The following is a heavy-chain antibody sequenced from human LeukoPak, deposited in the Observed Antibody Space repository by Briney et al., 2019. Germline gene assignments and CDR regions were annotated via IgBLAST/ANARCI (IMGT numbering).Heavy chain of an antibody. CDR2: IYTSGST. CDR3: ARVFYSSFFDI. Sequence: PSETLSLTCTVSGGSISSGSYDWSWIRQPAGKGLEWIGRIYTSGSTNYNPSLKSRVTISVDTSKNQFSLKLSSVTAADTAVYYCARVFYSSFFDIWGQGTMATVSS. V-gene: IGHV4-61*02. J-gene: IGHJ3*02. D-gene: IGHD6-19*01. CDR1: GGSISSGSYD.